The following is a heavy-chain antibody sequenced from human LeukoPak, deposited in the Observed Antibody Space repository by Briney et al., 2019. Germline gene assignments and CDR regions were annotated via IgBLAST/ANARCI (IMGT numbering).Heavy chain of an antibody. Sequence: PSETLSLTCTLSGGSISSYYRSWIRQPPGEGLGWVGSIYYIGSTNYNPSLKSRLTISVDTSKNQFSLKLSSVTAADTAVYYCARVARCTSCFDVDYWGQGTLVTVSS. V-gene: IGHV4-59*01. CDR1: GGSISSYY. CDR2: IYYIGST. D-gene: IGHD2-2*01. J-gene: IGHJ4*02. CDR3: ARVARCTSCFDVDY.